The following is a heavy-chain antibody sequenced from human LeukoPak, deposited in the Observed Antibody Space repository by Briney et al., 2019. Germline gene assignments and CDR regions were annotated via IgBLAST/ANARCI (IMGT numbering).Heavy chain of an antibody. Sequence: GGSLRLSCAASGFTLSSYWVHWVRQVPGEGLVWVSRIHGDGTITNYEDSVKGRFTISRDNARNTLYLLTHSLRAEDTAIYYCARNFVGSITSDFDSWGQGTQVTVSS. CDR2: IHGDGTIT. CDR3: ARNFVGSITSDFDS. J-gene: IGHJ4*02. V-gene: IGHV3-74*01. D-gene: IGHD1-26*01. CDR1: GFTLSSYW.